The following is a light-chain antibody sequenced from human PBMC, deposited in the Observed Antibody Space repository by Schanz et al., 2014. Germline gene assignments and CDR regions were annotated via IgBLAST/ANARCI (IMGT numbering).Light chain of an antibody. V-gene: IGKV3-11*01. CDR2: DAS. CDR1: QSVTSTY. CDR3: QHYSGWPWT. Sequence: EIVMTQSPATLSVSPGERATLSCRASQSVTSTYLAWYQQKPGQAPRLLIYDASNRATGIPARFSGSGSGTDFTLTISSLEPEDFAVYYCQHYSGWPWTFGRGTKVDIK. J-gene: IGKJ1*01.